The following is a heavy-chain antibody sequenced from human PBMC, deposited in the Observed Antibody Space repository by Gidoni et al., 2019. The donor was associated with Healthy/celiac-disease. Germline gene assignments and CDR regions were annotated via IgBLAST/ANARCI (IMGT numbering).Heavy chain of an antibody. D-gene: IGHD2-2*01. CDR3: AREVEPAASMDV. Sequence: QVQLVESGGGVVQPGRSLRLSCAASGFTFSSYGMPWVRQAPGKGLEWVAVIWYDGSNKYYADSVKGRFTISRDNSKNTLYLQMNSLRAEDTAVYYCAREVEPAASMDVWGQGTTVTVSS. CDR2: IWYDGSNK. V-gene: IGHV3-33*01. CDR1: GFTFSSYG. J-gene: IGHJ6*02.